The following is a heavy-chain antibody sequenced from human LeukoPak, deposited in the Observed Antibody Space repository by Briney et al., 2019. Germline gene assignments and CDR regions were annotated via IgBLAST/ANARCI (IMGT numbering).Heavy chain of an antibody. Sequence: PETLSLTCTVSGGSISSYYWSWIRQPPGKGLEWIGYIYYSGSTNYNPSLKSRVTISVDTSKNQFSLKLSSVTAADTAVYYCARGMYSSSWFFDYWGQGTLVTVSS. CDR1: GGSISSYY. V-gene: IGHV4-59*01. CDR2: IYYSGST. J-gene: IGHJ4*02. D-gene: IGHD6-13*01. CDR3: ARGMYSSSWFFDY.